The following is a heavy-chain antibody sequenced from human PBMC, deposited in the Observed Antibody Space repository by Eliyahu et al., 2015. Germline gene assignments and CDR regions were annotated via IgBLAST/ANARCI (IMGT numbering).Heavy chain of an antibody. Sequence: STYYNPSLKSRVTISVDTSKNQFSLKLSSVTAADTAVYYCARFLSWHWYFDLWGRGTLVTVSS. J-gene: IGHJ2*01. CDR3: ARFLSWHWYFDL. V-gene: IGHV4-39*01. D-gene: IGHD5-24*01. CDR2: ST.